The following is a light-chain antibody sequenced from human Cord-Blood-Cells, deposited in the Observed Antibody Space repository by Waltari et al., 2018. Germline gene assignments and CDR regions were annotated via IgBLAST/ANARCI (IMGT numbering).Light chain of an antibody. J-gene: IGKJ4*01. CDR3: QQYYSTPPT. CDR1: QSVLYSSNNKNY. CDR2: WAS. V-gene: IGKV4-1*01. Sequence: DIVMTQSPDSLAVSLGERATINCKSSQSVLYSSNNKNYLAWYQQKPGQPPKLLIYWASTRESGVPDRVSGSGSETDFTLTRSSLQAEDVAVYYCQQYYSTPPTCGGGTKVEIK.